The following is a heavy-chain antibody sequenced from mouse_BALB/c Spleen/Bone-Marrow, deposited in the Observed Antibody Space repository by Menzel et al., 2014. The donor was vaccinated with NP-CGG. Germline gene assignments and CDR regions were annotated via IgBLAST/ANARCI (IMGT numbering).Heavy chain of an antibody. Sequence: QVQLQQSGAELVRPGASVKLSCKASGYTFTSYWINWVKQRPGQGLEWIGNIYPSDSYTNYNQKLKDKATLTVDKSSSTAYMQLSSPTSEDSAVYYCTRKYGPLYYFDYWGRGTTLTVSS. CDR3: TRKYGPLYYFDY. CDR1: GYTFTSYW. V-gene: IGHV1-69*02. CDR2: IYPSDSYT. D-gene: IGHD2-10*02. J-gene: IGHJ2*01.